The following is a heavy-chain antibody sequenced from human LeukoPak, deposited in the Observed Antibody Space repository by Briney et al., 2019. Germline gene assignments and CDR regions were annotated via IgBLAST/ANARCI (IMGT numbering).Heavy chain of an antibody. V-gene: IGHV4-39*01. D-gene: IGHD6-13*01. CDR3: ASLLAAAKPVEYFQH. J-gene: IGHJ1*01. CDR2: IYYSGST. Sequence: PSETLSLTCTVSGGSISRSSYYWGWIRQPPGKGLEWIGSIYYSGSTYYNPSLKSRVTISVDTSKNQFSLKLSSVTAADTAVYYCASLLAAAKPVEYFQHWGQGTLVTVSS. CDR1: GGSISRSSYY.